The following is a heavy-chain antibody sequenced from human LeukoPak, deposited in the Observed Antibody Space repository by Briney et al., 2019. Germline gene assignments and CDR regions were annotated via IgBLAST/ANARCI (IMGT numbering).Heavy chain of an antibody. Sequence: GGSLRLSCAASGFTFSNAWMSWVRQAPGKGLEWVSYISHTGSTMSYADSVKGRFTISRDNAKNSLYLQMNSLRAEDTAVYYCARDRDYGDDPPKGVWGKGTTVTVSS. V-gene: IGHV3-11*04. CDR2: ISHTGSTM. J-gene: IGHJ6*04. CDR3: ARDRDYGDDPPKGV. CDR1: GFTFSNAW. D-gene: IGHD4/OR15-4a*01.